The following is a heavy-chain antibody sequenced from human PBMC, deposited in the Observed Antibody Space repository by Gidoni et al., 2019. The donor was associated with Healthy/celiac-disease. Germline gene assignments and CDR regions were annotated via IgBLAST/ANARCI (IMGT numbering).Heavy chain of an antibody. V-gene: IGHV1-69*09. J-gene: IGHJ4*02. CDR1: GGTFSSYA. CDR3: ARDPINYGSGSYPFDY. Sequence: QVQLVQSGAEVKKPGSSVKVSCKASGGTFSSYAISWVRQATGQGLEWMGRIIPILGIANYAQKFQGRVTITADKSTSTAYMELSSLRSEDTAVYYCARDPINYGSGSYPFDYWGQGTLVTVSS. CDR2: IIPILGIA. D-gene: IGHD3-10*01.